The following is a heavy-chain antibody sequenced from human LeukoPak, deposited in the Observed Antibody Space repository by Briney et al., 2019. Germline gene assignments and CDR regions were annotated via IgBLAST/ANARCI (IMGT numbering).Heavy chain of an antibody. CDR3: ARALPSRGYSYGYFDY. CDR2: IYHSGST. Sequence: SETLTLTCAVSGGSISSGGYSWSWIRQPPGKGLEWIGYIYHSGSTYYNPSLKSRVTISVDRSKNQFSLKLSSVTAADTAVYFCARALPSRGYSYGYFDYWGQGTQVTVSS. J-gene: IGHJ4*02. V-gene: IGHV4-30-2*01. CDR1: GGSISSGGYS. D-gene: IGHD5-18*01.